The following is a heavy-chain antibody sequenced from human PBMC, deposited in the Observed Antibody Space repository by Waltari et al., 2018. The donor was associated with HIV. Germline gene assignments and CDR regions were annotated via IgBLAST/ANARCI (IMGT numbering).Heavy chain of an antibody. CDR3: AREGGVTTPSYYYGMDV. Sequence: QVQLQESGPGLVKPSQTLSLTCTVPGGSISSGGYYWSWIRQHPRKGLEWIGYIYYSGSTYYNPSLKSRVTISVDTSKNQFSLKLSSVTAADTAVYYCAREGGVTTPSYYYGMDVWGQGTTVTVSS. J-gene: IGHJ6*02. D-gene: IGHD4-17*01. CDR2: IYYSGST. V-gene: IGHV4-31*03. CDR1: GGSISSGGYY.